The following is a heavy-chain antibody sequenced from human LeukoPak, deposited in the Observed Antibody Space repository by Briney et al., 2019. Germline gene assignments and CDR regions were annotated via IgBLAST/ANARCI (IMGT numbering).Heavy chain of an antibody. CDR2: IYSGGST. CDR3: ARESIAVAGLVI. CDR1: GFTVSSNY. D-gene: IGHD6-19*01. J-gene: IGHJ3*02. V-gene: IGHV3-53*01. Sequence: GGSLRLSCAASGFTVSSNYMSWVRQAPGKGLGWVSVIYSGGSTYYADSVKGRFTISRDNSKNTLYLQMNSLRAEDTAVYYCARESIAVAGLVIWGQGTMVTVSS.